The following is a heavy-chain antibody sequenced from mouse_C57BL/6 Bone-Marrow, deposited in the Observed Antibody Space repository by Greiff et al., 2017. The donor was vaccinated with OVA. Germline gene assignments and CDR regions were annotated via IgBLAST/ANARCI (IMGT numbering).Heavy chain of an antibody. V-gene: IGHV1-81*01. J-gene: IGHJ3*01. CDR3: ARPLLSWFAY. CDR2: IYPRSGNT. D-gene: IGHD1-1*01. CDR1: GYTFTSYG. Sequence: VKLMESGAELARPGASVKLSCKASGYTFTSYGISWVKQRTGQGLEWIGEIYPRSGNTYYNEKFKGKATLTADKSSSTAYMELRSLTSEDSAVYFCARPLLSWFAYWGQGTLVTVSA.